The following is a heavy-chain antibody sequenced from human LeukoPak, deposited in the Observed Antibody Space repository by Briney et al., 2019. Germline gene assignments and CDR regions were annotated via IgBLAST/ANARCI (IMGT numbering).Heavy chain of an antibody. CDR1: GYTFTSYY. D-gene: IGHD1-26*01. Sequence: GASVKVSCKASGYTFTSYYMHWVRQAPGQGLEWMGCINLNSGDTNYAQNFQGRVTMTRDTSISTAYMELNRLISDDTAVYYCARAAKWELLKGGLDSWGQGTLVTVSS. CDR2: INLNSGDT. CDR3: ARAAKWELLKGGLDS. J-gene: IGHJ4*02. V-gene: IGHV1-2*02.